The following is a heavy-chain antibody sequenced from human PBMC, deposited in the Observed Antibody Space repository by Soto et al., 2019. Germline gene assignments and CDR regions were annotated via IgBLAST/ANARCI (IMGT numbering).Heavy chain of an antibody. CDR1: GYTFTSYD. CDR3: AREKTSYGMDV. J-gene: IGHJ6*02. CDR2: MNPNSGNT. V-gene: IGHV1-8*01. Sequence: QVQLVQSGAEVKKPGASVKVSCKASGYTFTSYDINWVRQATGQGLEWMGWMNPNSGNTRYAQKFQGRVTMTRNTSISTAYMELGSLRYEDTAVYDCAREKTSYGMDVWGQGTTVTVSS.